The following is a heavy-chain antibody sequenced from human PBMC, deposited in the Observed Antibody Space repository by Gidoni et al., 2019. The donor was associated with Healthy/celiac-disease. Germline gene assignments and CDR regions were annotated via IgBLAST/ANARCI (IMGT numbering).Heavy chain of an antibody. Sequence: QVQLQESGPGLVKPSETLSLTCAVSGYSISSGYYWGWIRQPPGKGLEWIGSIYHSGSTYYNPSLKSRVTISVDTSKNQFSLKLSSVTAADTAVYYCARTGDDYGDYLAFDIWGQGTMVTVSS. D-gene: IGHD4-17*01. CDR2: IYHSGST. J-gene: IGHJ3*02. V-gene: IGHV4-38-2*01. CDR3: ARTGDDYGDYLAFDI. CDR1: GYSISSGYY.